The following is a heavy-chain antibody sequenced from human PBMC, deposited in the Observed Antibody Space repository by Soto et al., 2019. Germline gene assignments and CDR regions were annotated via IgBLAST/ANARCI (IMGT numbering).Heavy chain of an antibody. CDR1: GGSISSGGYY. J-gene: IGHJ4*02. D-gene: IGHD5-12*01. CDR3: ARTRGRDGYNWHY. V-gene: IGHV4-31*03. CDR2: IYYSGST. Sequence: SENLSLTCTVSGGSISSGGYYWSWIRQHPGKGLEWIGYIYYSGSTYYNPSLKSRVTISVDTSKNQFSLKLSSVTAADTAVYYCARTRGRDGYNWHYWGQGTLVTVSS.